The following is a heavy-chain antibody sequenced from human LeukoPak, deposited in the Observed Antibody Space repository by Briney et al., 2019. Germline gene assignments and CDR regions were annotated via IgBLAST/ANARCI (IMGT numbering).Heavy chain of an antibody. CDR3: ARMFYYESSDYTHMDV. CDR2: ISTFKGDT. J-gene: IGHJ6*03. CDR1: GYTFISYA. Sequence: ASVRVSCKTSGYTFISYAISWVRQAPGQGLEWMGWISTFKGDTKYAQKFQDRVTMTTDTSTSTAHLELRSLRFDDTAVYFCARMFYYESSDYTHMDVWGKGTTVTVSS. V-gene: IGHV1-18*01. D-gene: IGHD3-22*01.